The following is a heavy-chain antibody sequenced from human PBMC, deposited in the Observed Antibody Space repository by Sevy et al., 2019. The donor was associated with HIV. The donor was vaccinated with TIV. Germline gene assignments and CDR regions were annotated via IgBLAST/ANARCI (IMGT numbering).Heavy chain of an antibody. CDR1: GFTFSSYD. CDR3: ARDQGAYCSGGSCYSLDY. D-gene: IGHD2-15*01. J-gene: IGHJ4*02. Sequence: GGSLRLSCAASGFTFSSYDMHWVRQAPGKGLEWVAVIWYDGSNKYYADSVKGRFTISRDNSKNTLYLQMNSLRAEDTAVYYWARDQGAYCSGGSCYSLDYWGQGTLVTVSS. CDR2: IWYDGSNK. V-gene: IGHV3-33*01.